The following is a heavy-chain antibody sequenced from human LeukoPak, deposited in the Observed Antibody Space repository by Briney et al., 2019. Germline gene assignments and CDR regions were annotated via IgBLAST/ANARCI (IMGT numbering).Heavy chain of an antibody. CDR3: ARRGDARYSSSWYGDLRNYYYYYMDV. V-gene: IGHV1-18*01. J-gene: IGHJ6*03. CDR1: GYTFTNYA. CDR2: ISADNGNT. Sequence: ASVKVSCKASGYTFTNYAISWVRQAPGQGLEWMGWISADNGNTNYAQKLQGRVTMTTDTSTSTAYMELRSLTSDDTAVYYCARRGDARYSSSWYGDLRNYYYYYMDVWGKGTTVTISS. D-gene: IGHD6-13*01.